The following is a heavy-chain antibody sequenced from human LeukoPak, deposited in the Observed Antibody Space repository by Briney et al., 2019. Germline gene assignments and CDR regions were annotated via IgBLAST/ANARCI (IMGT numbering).Heavy chain of an antibody. V-gene: IGHV3-23*01. Sequence: PGGSLRLSCAASGFIFSNYAMSWARQAPGKGLEWVSAIVGSGANTYYADSVKGRFTISRDNPRNTLYLQMNSLRAEDTAVYYCAKWGDYDVLTGYYDPDNWGHGTLVTVSS. J-gene: IGHJ4*01. CDR2: IVGSGANT. CDR3: AKWGDYDVLTGYYDPDN. CDR1: GFIFSNYA. D-gene: IGHD3-9*01.